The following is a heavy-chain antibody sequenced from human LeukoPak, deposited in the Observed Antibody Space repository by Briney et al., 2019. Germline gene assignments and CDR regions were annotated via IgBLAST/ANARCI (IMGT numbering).Heavy chain of an antibody. CDR1: GGSISSGDYY. CDR2: IYYSGST. Sequence: PSETLSLTCTVSGGSISSGDYYWSWIRQPPGKGLEWIGYIYYSGSTYYNPSLKSRVTISVDTSKNQFSLKLSSVTAADTAVYYCARGYYDFWSGYDYWGQGTLVTVSS. V-gene: IGHV4-30-4*08. CDR3: ARGYYDFWSGYDY. D-gene: IGHD3-3*01. J-gene: IGHJ4*02.